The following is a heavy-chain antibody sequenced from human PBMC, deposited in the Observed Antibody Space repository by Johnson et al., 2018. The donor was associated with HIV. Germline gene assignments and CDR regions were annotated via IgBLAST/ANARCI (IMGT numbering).Heavy chain of an antibody. Sequence: VQLVESGGGLVQPGGSLRLSCAASGFTFSSYAMSWVRQAPGKGLEWVSAISGSGGSTYYADSVNGRFTISRDNSKNTLYLQMNSLRAEDTAVYYCAKDRSRWTTFDDAFDIWGQGTMVTVSS. CDR1: GFTFSSYA. CDR2: ISGSGGST. J-gene: IGHJ3*02. D-gene: IGHD4-11*01. CDR3: AKDRSRWTTFDDAFDI. V-gene: IGHV3-23*04.